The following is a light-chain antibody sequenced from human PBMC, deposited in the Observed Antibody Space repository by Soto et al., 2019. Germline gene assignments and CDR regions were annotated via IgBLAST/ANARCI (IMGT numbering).Light chain of an antibody. CDR2: RNS. CDR3: AAWDDSLSVFWV. CDR1: SSNLGSTY. Sequence: QSVLTQPPSASGTPGQRVTMSCSGSSSNLGSTYVYWYQQLPGTAPKLLIYRNSQRPSGVPDRFSGSKSGPSASLAISGLRSEDEADYYCAAWDDSLSVFWVFGGGTKLTVL. V-gene: IGLV1-47*01. J-gene: IGLJ3*02.